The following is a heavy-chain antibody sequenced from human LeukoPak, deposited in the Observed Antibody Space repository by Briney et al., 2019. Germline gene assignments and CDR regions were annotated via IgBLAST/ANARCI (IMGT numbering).Heavy chain of an antibody. CDR3: ARVFDSGSQAYFYYMDV. D-gene: IGHD3-10*01. V-gene: IGHV4-59*01. CDR2: IYSSGST. Sequence: SETLSLTCTVSGGSISSYYWSWIRQPPGKGLEWIGYIYSSGSTNYNPSLKSRVTISVDTSKNQFFLKVSSVTAADTAVYYCARVFDSGSQAYFYYMDVWGKGTTVTIFS. J-gene: IGHJ6*03. CDR1: GGSISSYY.